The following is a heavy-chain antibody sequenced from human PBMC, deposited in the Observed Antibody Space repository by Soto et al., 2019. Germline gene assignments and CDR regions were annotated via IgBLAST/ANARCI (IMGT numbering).Heavy chain of an antibody. CDR3: ARTSAAGKYYDGMDV. CDR2: IYPGDSDT. J-gene: IGHJ6*02. V-gene: IGHV5-51*01. CDR1: GYSFISYW. Sequence: GESLKISCKGSGYSFISYWIGWVRQMPGKGLEWMGIIYPGDSDTRYSPSFQGQVTISADKSISTAYLQWSSLKASDTAMYYCARTSAAGKYYDGMDVWGQGTKVTVS. D-gene: IGHD6-13*01.